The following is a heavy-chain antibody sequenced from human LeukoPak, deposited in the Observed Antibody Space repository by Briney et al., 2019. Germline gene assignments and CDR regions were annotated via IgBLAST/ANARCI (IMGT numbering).Heavy chain of an antibody. D-gene: IGHD6-6*01. J-gene: IGHJ4*02. Sequence: SGGSLRLSCAASGFTFSGYSMSWVRQAPGKGLEWVANIKQDGSEKNYVGSVKGRFTIARDNAKNSLYLQMNSLRAEDTAVYYCARHPVAARPLYYFDYWGQGTLVTVSS. CDR1: GFTFSGYS. CDR2: IKQDGSEK. CDR3: ARHPVAARPLYYFDY. V-gene: IGHV3-7*01.